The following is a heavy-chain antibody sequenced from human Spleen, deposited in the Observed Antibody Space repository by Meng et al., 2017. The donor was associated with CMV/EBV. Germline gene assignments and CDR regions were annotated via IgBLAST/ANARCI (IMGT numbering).Heavy chain of an antibody. CDR3: ARREWYFDY. CDR1: GFTFSSYA. V-gene: IGHV3-23*03. Sequence: GESLKISCAASGFTFSSYAMSWVRQAPGKGLEWVSVIYSGGGRTYYSDSVKGRFTISRDNSKNTLYLQMNSLRAEDTAVYYCARREWYFDYWGQGTLVTVSS. J-gene: IGHJ4*02. CDR2: IYSGGGRT. D-gene: IGHD3-3*01.